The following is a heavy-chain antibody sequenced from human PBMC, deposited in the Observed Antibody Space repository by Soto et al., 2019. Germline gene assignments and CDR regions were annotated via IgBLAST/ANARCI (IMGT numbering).Heavy chain of an antibody. J-gene: IGHJ5*02. CDR1: GGSISSSSYY. CDR2: IYYSGGT. V-gene: IGHV4-39*01. CDR3: AGLQSMRLSGLDP. Sequence: SETLSLTCTVSGGSISSSSYYWGWIRQPPGKGLEWIGSIYYSGGTYHNPSLKSRVTISVDTSKNQFSLKLSSVTAADTAVYYCAGLQSMRLSGLDPWGQGTLVTVSS. D-gene: IGHD3-16*02.